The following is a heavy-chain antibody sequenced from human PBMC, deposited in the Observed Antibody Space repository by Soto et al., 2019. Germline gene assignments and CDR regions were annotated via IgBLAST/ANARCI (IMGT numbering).Heavy chain of an antibody. J-gene: IGHJ5*02. CDR3: ASGSGLYNWFDP. CDR1: GGSISISSYY. Sequence: SETLSLTCTVSGGSISISSYYWGWMRQPPGKGLEWIGSIYYSGSTYYNPSLKSRVTISVDTSKNQFSLKLSSVTAADTAVYYCASGSGLYNWFDPWGQGTLVTVSS. D-gene: IGHD2-15*01. V-gene: IGHV4-39*01. CDR2: IYYSGST.